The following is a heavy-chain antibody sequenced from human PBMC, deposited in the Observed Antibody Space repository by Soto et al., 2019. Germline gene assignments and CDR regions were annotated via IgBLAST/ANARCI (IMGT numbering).Heavy chain of an antibody. J-gene: IGHJ4*02. D-gene: IGHD3-22*01. Sequence: QLQLQESGSGLVKPSQTLSLTCAVSGGSISSGGYSWSWIRQPPGKGLEWIGYIYHSGSIYYNPSLKRRVTISVDRSKNQFSLKLSSVTAADTAVYYCARGGYYYDSSGYYDYWGQGTLVTVSS. V-gene: IGHV4-30-2*01. CDR3: ARGGYYYDSSGYYDY. CDR1: GGSISSGGYS. CDR2: IYHSGSI.